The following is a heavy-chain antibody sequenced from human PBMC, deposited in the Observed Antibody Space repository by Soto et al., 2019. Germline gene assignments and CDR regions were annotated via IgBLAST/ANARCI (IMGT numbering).Heavy chain of an antibody. V-gene: IGHV1-18*01. CDR2: VSAYNGNT. CDR3: ARDWPKWHYYYYYGMDV. D-gene: IGHD5-12*01. Sequence: QVQLVQSGAEVKKPVTSVKVSCKASGYTFTSYGISWVRQAPGQGLERRGCVSAYNGNTNYAQKLQGRVTMTTDTSTSTAYMELRSLRSDDTAVYYCARDWPKWHYYYYYGMDVWGQGTTVTVTS. CDR1: GYTFTSYG. J-gene: IGHJ6*02.